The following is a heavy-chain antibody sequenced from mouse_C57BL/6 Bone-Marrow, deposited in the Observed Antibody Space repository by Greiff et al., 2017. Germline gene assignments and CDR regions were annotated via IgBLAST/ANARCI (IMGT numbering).Heavy chain of an antibody. CDR1: GYAFSSSW. D-gene: IGHD2-4*01. J-gene: IGHJ3*01. CDR3: ARYDYDLAWFAY. Sequence: QVQLQQSGPELVKPGVSVKISCKASGYAFSSSWMNWVKQRPGKGLEWIGRIYPGDGDTNYNGKFKGKATLTADKSSSTAYMQLSSLTSEDSAVYFCARYDYDLAWFAYWGQGTLVTVSA. CDR2: IYPGDGDT. V-gene: IGHV1-82*01.